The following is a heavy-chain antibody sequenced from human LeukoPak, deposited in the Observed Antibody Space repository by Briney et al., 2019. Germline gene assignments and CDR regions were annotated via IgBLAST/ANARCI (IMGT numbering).Heavy chain of an antibody. Sequence: GGSLRLSCAASGFTFDDYAMHWVRQAPGKGLEWVSLISGEGGSTYYADSVKGRFTISRDHSKNSLYLQMISLRTEDTALYYCAKGYSSSWYHLYYYYYGMDVWGQGTTVTVSS. J-gene: IGHJ6*02. CDR2: ISGEGGST. D-gene: IGHD6-13*01. V-gene: IGHV3-43*02. CDR1: GFTFDDYA. CDR3: AKGYSSSWYHLYYYYYGMDV.